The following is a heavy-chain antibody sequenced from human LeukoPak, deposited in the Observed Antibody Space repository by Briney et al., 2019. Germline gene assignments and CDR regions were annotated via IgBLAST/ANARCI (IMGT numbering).Heavy chain of an antibody. J-gene: IGHJ4*02. CDR3: ARSPLHVDTAMVVDY. CDR1: GYTFTSYG. Sequence: VKVSCKASGYTFTSYGISWVRQAPGQGLEWMGWISAYNGNTNYAQKLQGRVTMTTDTSTTTAYMELRSLRSDDTAVYYCARSPLHVDTAMVVDYWGQGTLVTVSS. V-gene: IGHV1-18*01. D-gene: IGHD5-18*01. CDR2: ISAYNGNT.